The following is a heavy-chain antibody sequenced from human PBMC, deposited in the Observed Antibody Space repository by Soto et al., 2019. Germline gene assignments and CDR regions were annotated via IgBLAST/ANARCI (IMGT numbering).Heavy chain of an antibody. V-gene: IGHV3-21*02. CDR1: GFKISDFT. Sequence: QLVDSGGGLVNRGGSLRLSCVASGFKISDFTMNWVRQSPGKGLEWLALTSSAGSDVYYADSVRGRFTISRDNARNSVSLQMNSLKDDDTAVYYCARDTRSLTWPRRRGNWFDPWGQGTLVIVSS. J-gene: IGHJ5*02. CDR2: TSSAGSDV. CDR3: ARDTRSLTWPRRRGNWFDP. D-gene: IGHD3-9*01.